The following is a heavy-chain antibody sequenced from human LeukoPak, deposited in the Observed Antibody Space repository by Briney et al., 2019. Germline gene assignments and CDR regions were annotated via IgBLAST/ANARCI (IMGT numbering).Heavy chain of an antibody. CDR1: GGTCSSYA. CDR3: ARDRDCSSTSCYTRYIQEGADYYYYGMDV. V-gene: IGHV1-69*04. CDR2: IIPIFGIA. Sequence: SVKVSCMASGGTCSSYAISWVRQATGQGLEWMGRIIPIFGIANYAQKFQGRVTITADKSTSTAYMELSSLRSEDTAVYCCARDRDCSSTSCYTRYIQEGADYYYYGMDVWGQGTTVTVSS. J-gene: IGHJ6*02. D-gene: IGHD2-2*02.